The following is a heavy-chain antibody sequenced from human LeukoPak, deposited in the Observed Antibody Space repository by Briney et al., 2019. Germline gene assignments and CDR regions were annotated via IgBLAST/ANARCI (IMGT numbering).Heavy chain of an antibody. J-gene: IGHJ4*02. CDR1: GGSISSGGYY. D-gene: IGHD3-22*01. CDR2: IYHSGST. Sequence: SGTLSLTCAVSGGSISSGGYYWSWIRQPPGKGLEWIGYIYHSGSTYYNPSLKSRVTISVDRSKNQFSLKLSSVTAADTAVYYCAREVMGGYDSSGYYHGPWGQGTLVTVSS. V-gene: IGHV4-30-2*01. CDR3: AREVMGGYDSSGYYHGP.